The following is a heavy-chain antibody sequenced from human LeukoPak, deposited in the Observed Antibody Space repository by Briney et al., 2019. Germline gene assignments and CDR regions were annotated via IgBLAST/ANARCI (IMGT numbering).Heavy chain of an antibody. J-gene: IGHJ4*02. CDR1: GFTFSDSY. V-gene: IGHV3-11*01. D-gene: IGHD4-11*01. Sequence: GGSLRLSCAVSGFTFSDSYMTWLRQAPGKGLESLSYISPSGTDISYADSVKGRFTISRDNAKNSLYLQMNNLRADDTAIYYCANPPTVTSFHYWGQGTLVTVSS. CDR3: ANPPTVTSFHY. CDR2: ISPSGTDI.